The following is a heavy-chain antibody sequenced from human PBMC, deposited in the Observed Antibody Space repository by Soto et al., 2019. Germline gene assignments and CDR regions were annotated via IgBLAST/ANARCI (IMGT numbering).Heavy chain of an antibody. Sequence: QVQLVQSGAEVKKPGSSVKVSCKAPGGTFSSYTISWVRQAPGQGLEWMGRIIPILGIANYAQKFQGRVTITADKSTSTAYMELSSLRSEDTAVYYCAFRGAYPYYYYGMDVWGQGTTVTVSS. CDR1: GGTFSSYT. D-gene: IGHD2-2*02. J-gene: IGHJ6*02. CDR3: AFRGAYPYYYYGMDV. V-gene: IGHV1-69*02. CDR2: IIPILGIA.